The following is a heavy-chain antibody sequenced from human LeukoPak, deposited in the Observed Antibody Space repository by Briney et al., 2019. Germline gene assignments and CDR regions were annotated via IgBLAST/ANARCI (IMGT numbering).Heavy chain of an antibody. CDR3: ARAEQWLVPFPFDY. V-gene: IGHV3-7*01. J-gene: IGHJ4*02. CDR1: GFTLSTYA. Sequence: GGSLRLSCAASGFTLSTYAMSWVRQAPGKGLEWVANIKQDGSEKYYVDSVKGRFTISRDNAKNSLYLQMNSLRAEDTAVYYCARAEQWLVPFPFDYWGQGTLVTVSS. D-gene: IGHD6-19*01. CDR2: IKQDGSEK.